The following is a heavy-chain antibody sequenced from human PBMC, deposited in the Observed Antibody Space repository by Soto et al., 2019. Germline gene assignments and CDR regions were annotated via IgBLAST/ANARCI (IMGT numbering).Heavy chain of an antibody. V-gene: IGHV1-69*02. D-gene: IGHD3-10*01. CDR1: GDTFTFYS. J-gene: IGHJ4*02. CDR2: INPILSMS. Sequence: QVQLVQSGAEVKRPGSSVKVSCKASGDTFTFYSINWVRQAPGLGLEWMGRINPILSMSNYAQRFQGRVTWTPVKTTSTAYMELSSLRSEDTAIYYGASSYGSGYRAFDYWRQVALVTVSS. CDR3: ASSYGSGYRAFDY.